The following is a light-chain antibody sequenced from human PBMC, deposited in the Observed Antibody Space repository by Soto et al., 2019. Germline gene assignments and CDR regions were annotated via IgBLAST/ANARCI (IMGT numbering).Light chain of an antibody. CDR1: SSDVGFSNY. CDR3: SSYTSSSTDV. CDR2: DVS. Sequence: QSALTQPASVSGSPGQSITISCTGTSSDVGFSNYVFWYQQHPGKAPKLIISDVSNRPSGVSNRVSGSKSGNTASLTISGLQAEDEADYYCSSYTSSSTDVFGTGTKLTVL. V-gene: IGLV2-14*01. J-gene: IGLJ1*01.